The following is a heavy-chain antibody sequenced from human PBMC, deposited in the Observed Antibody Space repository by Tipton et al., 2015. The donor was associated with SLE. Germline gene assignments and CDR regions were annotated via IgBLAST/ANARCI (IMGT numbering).Heavy chain of an antibody. CDR3: ARALSDYYDSSGMDY. CDR2: IYYSGST. D-gene: IGHD3-22*01. Sequence: TLSLTCTVSGGSISSGGYYWSWIRQHPGKGLEWIGYIYYSGSTYYNPPLKSRVTISVDTSKNQFSLKLSSVTAAATAVYYCARALSDYYDSSGMDYWGQGTLVTVSS. V-gene: IGHV4-31*03. CDR1: GGSISSGGYY. J-gene: IGHJ4*02.